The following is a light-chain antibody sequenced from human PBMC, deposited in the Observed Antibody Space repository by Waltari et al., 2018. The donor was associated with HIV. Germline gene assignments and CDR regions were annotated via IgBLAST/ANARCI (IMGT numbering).Light chain of an antibody. CDR1: SGISVGSYS. CDR2: YKSDSDK. Sequence: QAVLTQPSSLSASPGASASLTCTLRSGISVGSYSIHWYQQKPGTPPQYLLRYKSDSDKQPGSGVPSRFSGFKDASANAGILLISGLQSEDEADYYCMIWHSSAYVFGTGTKVTVL. V-gene: IGLV5-45*03. CDR3: MIWHSSAYV. J-gene: IGLJ1*01.